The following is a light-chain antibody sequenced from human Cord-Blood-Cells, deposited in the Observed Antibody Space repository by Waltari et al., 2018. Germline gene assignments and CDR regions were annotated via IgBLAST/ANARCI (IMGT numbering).Light chain of an antibody. CDR3: QQYET. J-gene: IGKJ1*01. CDR2: GAS. V-gene: IGKV3-20*01. Sequence: EIVLTQSPGTLSLSPGERATLSCSASQSVSSSYLAWYQQKPGQAPRLLIYGASSRATGIPDRFSGSGSGKDFTLTISRREPEDFAVYYCQQYETFGQGTKVEIK. CDR1: QSVSSSY.